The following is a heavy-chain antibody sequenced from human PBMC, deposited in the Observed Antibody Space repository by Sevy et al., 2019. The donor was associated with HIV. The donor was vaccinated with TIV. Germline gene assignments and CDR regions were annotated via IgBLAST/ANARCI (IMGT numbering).Heavy chain of an antibody. D-gene: IGHD1-1*01. CDR2: INSDGGSI. CDR3: ARGTRGTFDS. Sequence: GGSLRLSCAASGFTFSSSWMHWVRQVPGKGLVWVSRINSDGGSISYEDSVKGRFTISRDNAKKTLYLQMNSLRAEDTAMYFCARGTRGTFDSWGQGALVTVSS. V-gene: IGHV3-74*01. J-gene: IGHJ4*02. CDR1: GFTFSSSW.